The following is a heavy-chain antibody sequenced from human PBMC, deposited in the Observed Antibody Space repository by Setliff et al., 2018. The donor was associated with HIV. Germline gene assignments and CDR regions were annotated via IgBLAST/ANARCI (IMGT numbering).Heavy chain of an antibody. J-gene: IGHJ6*02. Sequence: GGSLRLSCAASGFTFSSYGMHWVRQAPGKGLEWVAFIRYDGSNKYYADSVKGRFTISRDNSKNTLYLQMNSLRAEDTAVYYCARVDTDMIVGAMDVWGQGTTVTVSS. V-gene: IGHV3-30*02. CDR1: GFTFSSYG. CDR2: IRYDGSNK. CDR3: ARVDTDMIVGAMDV. D-gene: IGHD5-18*01.